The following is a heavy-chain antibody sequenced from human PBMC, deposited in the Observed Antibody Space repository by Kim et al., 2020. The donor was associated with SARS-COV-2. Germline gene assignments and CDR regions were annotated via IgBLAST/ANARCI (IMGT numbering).Heavy chain of an antibody. V-gene: IGHV3-53*01. J-gene: IGHJ1*01. CDR1: GFTVSSNH. CDR3: ARVSSGLHLR. D-gene: IGHD3-22*01. Sequence: GGSLRLSCAASGFTVSSNHMSWVRQAPGKGLEWVSVLYSGDSTYYADSVKGRFTISRDNYKNTLYLQMNSLRAEDTAVCYCARVSSGLHLRWGQGTLVTVSS. CDR2: LYSGDST.